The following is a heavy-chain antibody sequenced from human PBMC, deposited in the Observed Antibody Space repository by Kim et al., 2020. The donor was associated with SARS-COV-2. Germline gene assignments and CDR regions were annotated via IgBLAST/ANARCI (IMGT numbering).Heavy chain of an antibody. D-gene: IGHD1-1*01. Sequence: GGSLRLSCAASGFSVSTIYMNWVRQAPGKGLEWVSVIYTGGGTYYADSVKGRFDISRDNSRNTLYLQMNSLRAEDTGVYYCARGLDNYKYNGMDVWGQGTTATVAS. CDR3: ARGLDNYKYNGMDV. J-gene: IGHJ6*02. V-gene: IGHV3-53*01. CDR1: GFSVSTIY. CDR2: IYTGGGT.